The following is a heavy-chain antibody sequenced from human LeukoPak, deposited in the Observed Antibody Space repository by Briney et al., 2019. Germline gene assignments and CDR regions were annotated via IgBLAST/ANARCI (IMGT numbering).Heavy chain of an antibody. J-gene: IGHJ4*02. D-gene: IGHD4-23*01. CDR2: MYYSGST. CDR1: GGSISSSSYY. CDR3: ARALGYHGTTVEY. Sequence: SETLSLTCTVSGGSISSSSYYWGWIRQPPGKGLEWIGSMYYSGSTNYNPSLKSRVTISVDTSKNQLSLKLSSVTAADTAVYYCARALGYHGTTVEYWGQGTLVTVSS. V-gene: IGHV4-39*07.